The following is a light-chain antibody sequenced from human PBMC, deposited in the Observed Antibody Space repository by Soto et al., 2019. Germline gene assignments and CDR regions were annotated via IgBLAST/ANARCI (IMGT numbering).Light chain of an antibody. CDR2: VAS. CDR1: QSVSSSY. CDR3: QQYGSSLWT. Sequence: EIVLTQSPGTLSLSPGERATLSCRASQSVSSSYLAWYQQKPGQAPRLLIYVASSRATGIPDRFSGSGSGTDFTLTISRREPEGCAVYYCQQYGSSLWTFGQGTKVEIK. J-gene: IGKJ1*01. V-gene: IGKV3-20*01.